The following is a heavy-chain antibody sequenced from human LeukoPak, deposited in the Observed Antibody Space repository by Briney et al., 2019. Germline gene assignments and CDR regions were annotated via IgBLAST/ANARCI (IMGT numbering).Heavy chain of an antibody. CDR1: GGSISSSNYY. D-gene: IGHD4-11*01. V-gene: IGHV4-39*01. Sequence: SETLSLTCTVSGGSISSSNYYWGWIRQPPGKGLEWTGSIYYSGSTYYNPSLKSRVTISLDTSKTQFSLKLSSVTAADTAIYYCARRVTAEYYFDYWGQGTLVTVSS. J-gene: IGHJ4*02. CDR3: ARRVTAEYYFDY. CDR2: IYYSGST.